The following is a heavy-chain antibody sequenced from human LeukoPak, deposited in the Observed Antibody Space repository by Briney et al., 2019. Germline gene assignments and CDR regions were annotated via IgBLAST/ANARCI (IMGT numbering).Heavy chain of an antibody. V-gene: IGHV1-46*01. CDR2: INPSGGST. CDR1: GYTFTSYY. CDR3: ARATTVVNGVIYGMDV. J-gene: IGHJ6*02. Sequence: ASVKVSCRASGYTFTSYYMHWVRQAPGQGLEWMGIINPSGGSTSYAQKFQGRVTMTRDTSTSTVYMGLSSLRSEDTAVYYCARATTVVNGVIYGMDVWGQGTTVTVSS. D-gene: IGHD4-17*01.